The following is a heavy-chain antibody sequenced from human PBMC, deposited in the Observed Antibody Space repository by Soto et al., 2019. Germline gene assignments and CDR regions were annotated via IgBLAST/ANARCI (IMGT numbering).Heavy chain of an antibody. CDR1: GDSINSSHW. CDR3: AARHFLTGPWSDTRIDX. V-gene: IGHV4-4*02. D-gene: IGHD3-9*01. Sequence: PCLPCAVSGDSINSSHWWNWVRQPPGKGLEWIGQISNSVSTNYNPSLTSRVKKSVDKYKKNFSLKLTSVTAADTAVYYCAARHFLTGPWSDTRIDXWGHVTLVTVSX. CDR2: ISNSVST. J-gene: IGHJ4*01.